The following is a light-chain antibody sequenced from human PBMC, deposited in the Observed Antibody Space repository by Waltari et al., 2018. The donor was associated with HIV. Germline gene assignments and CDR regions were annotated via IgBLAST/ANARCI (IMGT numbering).Light chain of an antibody. CDR2: TNI. V-gene: IGLV3-25*03. CDR3: QSAGGSGSYVV. J-gene: IGLJ2*01. Sequence: SYELTQPPSVSVSPGQTARITCSEDAFPQHYAYWYHQKPGQAPVLVIYTNIERPSGIPARCSGSRSGKTVTLTISGVQAEDEADYHCQSAGGSGSYVVFGGGTKLTVL. CDR1: AFPQHY.